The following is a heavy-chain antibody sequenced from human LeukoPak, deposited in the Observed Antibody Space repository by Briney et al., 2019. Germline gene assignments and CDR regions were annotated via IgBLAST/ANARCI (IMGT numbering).Heavy chain of an antibody. Sequence: GGSLRLSCAASGFTFSTYGLHWVRQAPGRGLEWVAVIWNDGTNKYYTDSVKGRFTISRDNPKNTLYLHMSSLRAEDTAVYYCARDGTRYSSGWGFYFDYWGQGTLVTVSS. D-gene: IGHD6-19*01. J-gene: IGHJ4*02. CDR2: IWNDGTNK. CDR3: ARDGTRYSSGWGFYFDY. V-gene: IGHV3-33*01. CDR1: GFTFSTYG.